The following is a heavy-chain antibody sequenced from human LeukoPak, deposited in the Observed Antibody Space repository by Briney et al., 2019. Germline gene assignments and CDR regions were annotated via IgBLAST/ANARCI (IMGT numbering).Heavy chain of an antibody. V-gene: IGHV3-23*01. Sequence: GGSLRLSCEVSGFTFSQFAMNWVRQVPGKGLEWVSAISGGGKITHYADSVKGRFTISRENAKNSLYLQMKSLRAGDTAMYYCARGNGGWSTSRAFDIWGQGTMVTVSS. J-gene: IGHJ3*02. CDR2: ISGGGKIT. D-gene: IGHD6-19*01. CDR3: ARGNGGWSTSRAFDI. CDR1: GFTFSQFA.